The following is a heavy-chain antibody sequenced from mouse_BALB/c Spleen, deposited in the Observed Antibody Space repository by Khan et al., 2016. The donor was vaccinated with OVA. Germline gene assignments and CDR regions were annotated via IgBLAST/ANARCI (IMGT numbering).Heavy chain of an antibody. D-gene: IGHD1-1*01. CDR3: VRRGNYYGSFYWYFDV. CDR1: GFSLTNYD. CDR2: IWTGGGT. J-gene: IGHJ1*01. Sequence: QVQLKESGPGLVAPSQSLSITCTVSGFSLTNYDISWIRQPPGKGLEWLGVIWTGGGTNYNSAFMCRLSISKDNSKSQVFLKMNSLQSDDTAIYYCVRRGNYYGSFYWYFDVWGAGTTVTVSS. V-gene: IGHV2-9-2*01.